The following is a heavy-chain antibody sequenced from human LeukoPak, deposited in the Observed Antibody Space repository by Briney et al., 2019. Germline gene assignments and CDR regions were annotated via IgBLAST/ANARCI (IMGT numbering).Heavy chain of an antibody. Sequence: SETLSLTCAVYGGSPSGYYWSWIRQPPGKGLEWIGEINHSGSTNYNPSLKSRVTISVDTSKNQFSLKLSSVTAADTAVYYCARGHYVWEGYRHGETFDYWGQGTLVTVSS. CDR1: GGSPSGYY. CDR3: ARGHYVWEGYRHGETFDY. D-gene: IGHD3-16*02. J-gene: IGHJ4*02. V-gene: IGHV4-34*01. CDR2: INHSGST.